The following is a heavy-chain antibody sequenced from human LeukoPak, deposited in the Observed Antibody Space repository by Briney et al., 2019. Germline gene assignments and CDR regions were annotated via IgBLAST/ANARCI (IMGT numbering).Heavy chain of an antibody. D-gene: IGHD5-18*01. Sequence: GGSLRLSCVASGFTFSRYWMQWVRQAPGKGLEWVSTITGSGGSTYYADSVKGRFTISRDNSQNTLYLQMNSLRAEDTAVYYCAKGFSAMVNYWGQGTLVTVSS. J-gene: IGHJ4*02. V-gene: IGHV3-23*01. CDR3: AKGFSAMVNY. CDR1: GFTFSRYW. CDR2: ITGSGGST.